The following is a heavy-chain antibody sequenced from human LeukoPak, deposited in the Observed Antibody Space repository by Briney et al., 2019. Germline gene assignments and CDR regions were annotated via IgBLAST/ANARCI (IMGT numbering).Heavy chain of an antibody. V-gene: IGHV3-33*01. CDR2: IWYDGSNK. CDR3: ARDLSSGYLDY. D-gene: IGHD3-22*01. J-gene: IGHJ4*02. CDR1: GFTFSSYG. Sequence: GGSLRLSCAASGFTFSSYGMHWVRQAPGKGLEWVAVIWYDGSNKYYADSVKGRFTISRDNSKNTLYLQMNSLRAEDTAVYSCARDLSSGYLDYWGQGTLVTVSS.